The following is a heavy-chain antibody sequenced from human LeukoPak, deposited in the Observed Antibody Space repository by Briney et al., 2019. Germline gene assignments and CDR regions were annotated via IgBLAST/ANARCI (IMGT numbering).Heavy chain of an antibody. CDR2: INPNSGGT. Sequence: ASVKVSCKASGYTFTGYYMHWVRQAPGQGLEWMGWINPNSGGTNYAQKFQGWVTMTRDTSISTAYMELSRLRSDDTAVYYCARAGRADKLELDYWGQGTLVTVSS. J-gene: IGHJ4*02. D-gene: IGHD1-1*01. CDR1: GYTFTGYY. CDR3: ARAGRADKLELDY. V-gene: IGHV1-2*04.